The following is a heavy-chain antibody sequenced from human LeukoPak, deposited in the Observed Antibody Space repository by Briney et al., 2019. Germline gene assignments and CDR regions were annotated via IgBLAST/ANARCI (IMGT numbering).Heavy chain of an antibody. CDR3: SKGGSDDSRAYYALEYFDY. Sequence: TISRDGWGWIRQAPGKGLEWVAVISYDGSNKGYADSVKGRFTLSRDNSKNTLYMHMNSLRAEDTAVYYCSKGGSDDSRAYYALEYFDYWGQGTLVTVSS. D-gene: IGHD3-22*01. V-gene: IGHV3-30*18. CDR1: TISRDG. J-gene: IGHJ4*02. CDR2: ISYDGSNK.